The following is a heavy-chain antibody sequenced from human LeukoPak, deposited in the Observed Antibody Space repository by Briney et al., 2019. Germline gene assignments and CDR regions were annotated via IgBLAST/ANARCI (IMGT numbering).Heavy chain of an antibody. CDR2: VWFDGTNK. J-gene: IGHJ4*02. CDR1: GFTFTNYG. D-gene: IGHD2-8*01. V-gene: IGHV3-33*01. Sequence: GGSLRLSCAASGFTFTNYGMHWVRQAPGKGLEWVAVVWFDGTNKYYADSVKGRFTISRDNSKNTVYLQMNSLRAEDTAVYYCAREMEGFDYWGQGTLVTVSS. CDR3: AREMEGFDY.